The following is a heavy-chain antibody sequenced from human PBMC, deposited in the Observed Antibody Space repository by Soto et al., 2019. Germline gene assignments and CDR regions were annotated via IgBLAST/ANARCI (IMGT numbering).Heavy chain of an antibody. J-gene: IGHJ6*02. V-gene: IGHV1-69*01. Sequence: QAQLEQSGGEVKKPGSSVKVSCKASRVAFSKFIVTWVRQAPGLGLEWVGGIIPIFGTANYAQKFQGRVTITADESTSTSYMEVNNLRSEDTAVYYCAKVRYSSPMGYYYGMDVWGQGTLVTVS. D-gene: IGHD6-19*01. CDR2: IIPIFGTA. CDR1: RVAFSKFI. CDR3: AKVRYSSPMGYYYGMDV.